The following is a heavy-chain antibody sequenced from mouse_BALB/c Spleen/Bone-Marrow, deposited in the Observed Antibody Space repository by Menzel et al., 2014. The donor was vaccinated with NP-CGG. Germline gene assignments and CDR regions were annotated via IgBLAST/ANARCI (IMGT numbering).Heavy chain of an antibody. D-gene: IGHD2-3*01. Sequence: EVQLQQSGPELVKPGASVKMSCKASGYTFSSYGMNWVKQKPGQGLEWIGYITPYNDGTKLNEKFEDKATLTSDKSSSTAYMELTSLTPGGSAVYYCARSGWLLRGYYALDYWGQGTSVTVSS. J-gene: IGHJ4*01. CDR1: GYTFSSYG. V-gene: IGHV1-14*01. CDR2: ITPYNDGT. CDR3: ARSGWLLRGYYALDY.